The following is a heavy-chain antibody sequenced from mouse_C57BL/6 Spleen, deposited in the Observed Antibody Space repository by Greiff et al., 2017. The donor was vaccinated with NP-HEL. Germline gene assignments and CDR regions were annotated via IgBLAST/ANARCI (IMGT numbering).Heavy chain of an antibody. J-gene: IGHJ1*03. Sequence: VQLQQSGPELVKPGASVKISCKASGYTFTDYYMNWVKQSHGKSLEWIGDINPNNGGTSYNQKFKGKATLTVDKSSSTAYMELRSLTSEDSAVYYCGRRGYGVGGYFDVWGTGTTVTVSS. CDR2: INPNNGGT. CDR3: GRRGYGVGGYFDV. V-gene: IGHV1-26*01. CDR1: GYTFTDYY. D-gene: IGHD1-2*01.